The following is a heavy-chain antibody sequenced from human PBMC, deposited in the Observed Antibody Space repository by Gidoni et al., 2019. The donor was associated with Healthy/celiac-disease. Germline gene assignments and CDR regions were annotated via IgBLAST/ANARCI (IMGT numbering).Heavy chain of an antibody. CDR1: GGSISSGGYS. CDR3: ASGRITMVRGGYYFDY. CDR2: IYHSGST. Sequence: QLPLQESGPGLVKPSQTLSLTCALSGGSISSGGYSWSWIRQPPGKGLEWIGYIYHSGSTYYNPSLKSRVTISVDRSKNQFSLKLSSVTAADTAVYYCASGRITMVRGGYYFDYWGQGTLVTVSS. J-gene: IGHJ4*02. V-gene: IGHV4-30-2*01. D-gene: IGHD3-10*01.